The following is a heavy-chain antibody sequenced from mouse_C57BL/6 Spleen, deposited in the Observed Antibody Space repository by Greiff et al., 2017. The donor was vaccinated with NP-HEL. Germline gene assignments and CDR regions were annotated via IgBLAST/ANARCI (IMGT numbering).Heavy chain of an antibody. J-gene: IGHJ3*01. CDR3: VRHLGYDRPFAY. D-gene: IGHD2-2*01. CDR1: GFSFNTYA. V-gene: IGHV10-1*01. CDR2: IRSKSNNYAT. Sequence: DVKLVESGGGLVQPKGSLKLSCAASGFSFNTYAMNWVRQAPGKGLEWVARIRSKSNNYATYYADSVKDRFTISRDDSESMLYLQMNNLKTEDTAMYYCVRHLGYDRPFAYWGQGTLVTVSA.